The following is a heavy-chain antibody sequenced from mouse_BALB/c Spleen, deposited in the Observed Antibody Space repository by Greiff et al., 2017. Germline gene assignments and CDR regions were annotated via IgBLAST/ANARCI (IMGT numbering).Heavy chain of an antibody. CDR2: IDPENGDT. V-gene: IGHV14-4*02. CDR3: NGGSYAMDY. CDR1: GFNIKDTY. Sequence: EVQLQESGAELARPGASVKLSCTASGFNIKDTYMHWVKQRPEQGLEWIGWIDPENGDTEYAPKFQGKATMTADTSSNTAYLQLSSLTSEDTAVYYCNGGSYAMDYWGQGTSVTVSS. J-gene: IGHJ4*01.